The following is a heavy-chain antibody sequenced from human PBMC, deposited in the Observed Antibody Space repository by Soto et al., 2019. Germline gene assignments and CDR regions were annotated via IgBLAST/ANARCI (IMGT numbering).Heavy chain of an antibody. CDR2: INHSGST. V-gene: IGHV4-34*01. Sequence: QVQLQQWGAGLLKPSETLSLTCAVYGGSFSGYYWSWIRQPPGKGLEWIGEINHSGSTNYNPSLTRRVTISVATSKNQFSLKLSSVTAADTAVYYCARGKSRYCGGGSCPPRGWFDPWGQGTLVTVSS. CDR1: GGSFSGYY. D-gene: IGHD2-15*01. CDR3: ARGKSRYCGGGSCPPRGWFDP. J-gene: IGHJ5*02.